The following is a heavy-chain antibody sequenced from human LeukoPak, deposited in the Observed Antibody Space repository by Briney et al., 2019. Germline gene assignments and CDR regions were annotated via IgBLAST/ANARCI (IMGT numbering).Heavy chain of an antibody. CDR2: IRYDGSNK. V-gene: IGHV3-30*02. J-gene: IGHJ4*02. D-gene: IGHD6-13*01. CDR3: AAIAAAGPRTDY. Sequence: GGSLRLSCAASGFTFSSYGMHWVRQAPGKGLEWVAFIRYDGSNKYYADSVKGRFTISRDNSKNTLYLQMNSLRAEDTAVYYCAAIAAAGPRTDYWGQGTLVTVSS. CDR1: GFTFSSYG.